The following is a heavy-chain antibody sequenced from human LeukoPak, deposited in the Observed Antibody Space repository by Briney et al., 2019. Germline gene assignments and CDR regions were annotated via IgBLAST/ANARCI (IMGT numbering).Heavy chain of an antibody. CDR1: GYTFTKYG. J-gene: IGHJ6*03. CDR2: INTDTGNP. Sequence: ASVKVSCKATGYTFTKYGVYWVRQAPGQGLEWMGWINTDTGNPTYAQGFTGRFVFSLDTSVSTTYLQISSLKPEDTAVYYCARGIGIGTVLMVHGNMDVWGKGTTVTVSS. CDR3: ARGIGIGTVLMVHGNMDV. D-gene: IGHD2-8*01. V-gene: IGHV7-4-1*02.